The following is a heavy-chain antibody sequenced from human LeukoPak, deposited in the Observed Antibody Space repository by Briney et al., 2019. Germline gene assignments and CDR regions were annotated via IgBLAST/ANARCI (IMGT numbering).Heavy chain of an antibody. D-gene: IGHD2-2*01. CDR2: ISAYNGNT. V-gene: IGHV1-18*01. CDR1: GYTFTSYG. CDR3: ARAMLVDTWRVPDI. J-gene: IGHJ3*02. Sequence: ASVKVSCKASGYTFTSYGISWVRQAPGQGLEWMGWISAYNGNTNYAQKLQGRVTMTTDTSTSTAYMELRSLRSEDTAVYYCARAMLVDTWRVPDIWGQGTMVTVSS.